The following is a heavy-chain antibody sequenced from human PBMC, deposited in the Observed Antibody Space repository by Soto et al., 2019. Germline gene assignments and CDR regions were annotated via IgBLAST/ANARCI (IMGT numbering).Heavy chain of an antibody. CDR1: GGCINHYY. CDR2: IYYSGTTT. V-gene: IGHV4-59*08. J-gene: IGHJ4*02. D-gene: IGHD1-26*01. Sequence: SETLSLTCTVSGGCINHYYWTWIRQPPGKGLEWMGYIYYSGTTTNYNPSLKSRVTLSVDTSKNQFSLKLSSVTAADTAVYYCARLGGSYAVPHFDYWGQGTLVTVS. CDR3: ARLGGSYAVPHFDY.